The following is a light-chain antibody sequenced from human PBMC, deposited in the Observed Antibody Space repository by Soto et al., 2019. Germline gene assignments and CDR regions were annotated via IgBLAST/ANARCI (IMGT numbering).Light chain of an antibody. J-gene: IGKJ5*01. CDR1: QSIIRW. V-gene: IGKV1-5*01. Sequence: DIPMTQSPSALSASVGDSVTITCRASQSIIRWLAWYQQKPGTSPNLLIYDASKLESGVPSRFSGSESGTEFTLIISSLQPEDFATYYCQQTYSIPPITFGQGTRLEIK. CDR3: QQTYSIPPIT. CDR2: DAS.